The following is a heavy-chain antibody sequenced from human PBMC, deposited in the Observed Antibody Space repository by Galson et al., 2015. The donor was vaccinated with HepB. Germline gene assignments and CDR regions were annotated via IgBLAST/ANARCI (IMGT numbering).Heavy chain of an antibody. J-gene: IGHJ4*02. D-gene: IGHD2-21*02. V-gene: IGHV7-4-1*02. CDR1: GYSISHYG. CDR3: ARYDCGGDCYSQY. Sequence: SVKVSCKVSGYSISHYGMNWVRQAPGQGLEWMGWINTDTGNPTYAQGFTGRFVFSLDTSVSTAYLQISSLRAEDTAVYYCARYDCGGDCYSQYWGQGTLVTVSS. CDR2: INTDTGNP.